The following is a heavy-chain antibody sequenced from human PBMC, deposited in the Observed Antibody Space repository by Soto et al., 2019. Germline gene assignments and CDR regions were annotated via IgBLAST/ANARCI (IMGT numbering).Heavy chain of an antibody. Sequence: QAQLVESGGSVVQPGRSLRLSCVVSGFTFRSYAMHWVRQAPGKGLEWVAVISYDGCYKSYVDSVEGRFTISRDNSKNTLNLQMKSLKTEDTAVYYCAKEFGQGPYYFYGMDVWGQGTTVTVSS. D-gene: IGHD3-16*01. CDR3: AKEFGQGPYYFYGMDV. CDR2: ISYDGCYK. CDR1: GFTFRSYA. V-gene: IGHV3-30*18. J-gene: IGHJ6*02.